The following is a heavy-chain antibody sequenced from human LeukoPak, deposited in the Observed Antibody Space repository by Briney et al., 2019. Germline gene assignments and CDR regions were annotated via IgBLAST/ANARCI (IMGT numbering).Heavy chain of an antibody. V-gene: IGHV1-46*01. CDR3: ARGRVTAIFDY. Sequence: GASVKVSCKASGYPFRDYQMHWVRQAPGQGLECMGIINPSGGSTSYAQKFQGRVTMTRDMSTSTVYMELSSLRSEDTAVYYCARGRVTAIFDYWGQGTLVTVSS. CDR2: INPSGGST. J-gene: IGHJ4*02. CDR1: GYPFRDYQ. D-gene: IGHD2-21*02.